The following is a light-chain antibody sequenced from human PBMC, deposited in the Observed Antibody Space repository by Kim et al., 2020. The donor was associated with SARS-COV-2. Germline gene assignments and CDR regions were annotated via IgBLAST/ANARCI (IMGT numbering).Light chain of an antibody. CDR3: QHYGTSPGT. J-gene: IGKJ4*01. V-gene: IGKV3D-20*01. CDR2: EGC. Sequence: PGERLHLPCGASRRVSTSDFDWYQQKPGLAARLVIYEGCFMATGIPDRFSGSASGTDFTLTISRLEPEDFGVYFCQHYGTSPGTFGGGTKVDIK. CDR1: RRVSTSD.